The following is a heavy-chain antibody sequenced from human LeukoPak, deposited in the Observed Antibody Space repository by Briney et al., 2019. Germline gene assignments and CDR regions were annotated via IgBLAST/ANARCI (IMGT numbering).Heavy chain of an antibody. CDR3: ASGGGIVVVVAATLT. Sequence: ASVKVSCKASGYTFTGYYMHWVRQAPGQGLEWMGWINPNSGGTNYAQKFQGRVTMTRDTSISTAYMELSRLRSVDTAVYYCASGGGIVVVVAATLTWGQGTLVTVSS. CDR1: GYTFTGYY. J-gene: IGHJ4*02. V-gene: IGHV1-2*02. D-gene: IGHD2-15*01. CDR2: INPNSGGT.